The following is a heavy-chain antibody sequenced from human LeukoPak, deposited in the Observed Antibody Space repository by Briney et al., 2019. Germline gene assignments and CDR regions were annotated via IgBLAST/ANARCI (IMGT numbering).Heavy chain of an antibody. Sequence: GGSLRLSCAASGFTFSGSAMHWVRQASGKGLEWVGRIRSKANSYATAYAASVKGRFTISRDDSKNTAYLQMNSLKTEDTAVYYCTSLPGIAASWGQGTLVTVSS. CDR2: IRSKANSYAT. D-gene: IGHD6-13*01. V-gene: IGHV3-73*01. CDR1: GFTFSGSA. J-gene: IGHJ5*02. CDR3: TSLPGIAAS.